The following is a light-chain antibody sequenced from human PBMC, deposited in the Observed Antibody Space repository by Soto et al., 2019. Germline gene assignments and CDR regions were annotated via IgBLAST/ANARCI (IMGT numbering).Light chain of an antibody. CDR2: KVS. CDR1: SSDVGSYNL. Sequence: QSALTQPASVSGSPGQSITISCTGTSSDVGSYNLVSWYQQHPGKAPKLMIYKVSKRPSGVSNRFSGSKSGNTASLTISGAPAEEQGGYYCCLFASKNPFYVFGTGTKLTVL. CDR3: CLFASKNPFYV. V-gene: IGLV2-23*02. J-gene: IGLJ1*01.